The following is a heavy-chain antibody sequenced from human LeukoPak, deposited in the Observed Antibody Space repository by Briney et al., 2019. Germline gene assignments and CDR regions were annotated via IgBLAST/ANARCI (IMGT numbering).Heavy chain of an antibody. CDR1: GYTFTGYY. V-gene: IGHV1-2*02. D-gene: IGHD3-10*01. CDR2: INPNSGGT. CDR3: ARDFSGSGSYYNGGMGYFDY. Sequence: GASVKVSCKASGYTFTGYYMHWVRQAPGQGLEWMGWINPNSGGTNYAQKFQGRVTMTRDTSISTAYMELSRLRSEDTAVYYCARDFSGSGSYYNGGMGYFDYWGQGTLVTVSS. J-gene: IGHJ4*02.